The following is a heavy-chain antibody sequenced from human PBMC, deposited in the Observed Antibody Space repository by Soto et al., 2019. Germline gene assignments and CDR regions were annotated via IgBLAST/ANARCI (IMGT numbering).Heavy chain of an antibody. Sequence: EAQLVESGGDLVQPGGSLRLSCAGSGFSFSSYEMNWVRQAPGKGLEWVSYISSSGSDTYYADSVKARVTISRDNAQNSLYLQMTRLRAEDTAIYYCASLSGSYGFDPWGQGTLVTVSS. V-gene: IGHV3-48*03. D-gene: IGHD1-26*01. CDR2: ISSSGSDT. CDR3: ASLSGSYGFDP. CDR1: GFSFSSYE. J-gene: IGHJ5*02.